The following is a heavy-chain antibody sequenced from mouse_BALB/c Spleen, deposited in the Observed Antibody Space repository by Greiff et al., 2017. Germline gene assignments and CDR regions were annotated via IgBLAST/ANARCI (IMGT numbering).Heavy chain of an antibody. Sequence: VQLQQSGAELVRPGVSVKISCKGSGYTFTDYAMHWVKQSHAKSLEWIGVISTYYGDASYNQKFKGKATMTVDKSSSTAYMELARLTSEDSAIYYCARPLDSTGHVPWFADWGQGTLVTVSA. V-gene: IGHV1S137*01. J-gene: IGHJ3*01. D-gene: IGHD3-2*01. CDR2: ISTYYGDA. CDR3: ARPLDSTGHVPWFAD. CDR1: GYTFTDYA.